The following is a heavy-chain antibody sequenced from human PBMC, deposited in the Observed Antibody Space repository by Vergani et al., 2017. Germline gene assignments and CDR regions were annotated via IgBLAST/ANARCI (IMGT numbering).Heavy chain of an antibody. D-gene: IGHD6-13*01. CDR2: INPNSGGT. V-gene: IGHV1-2*02. CDR1: GYTFTGYY. J-gene: IGHJ6*02. CDR3: ARERIAAAAKSSDHHYYYYYGMDV. Sequence: QVQLVQSGAEVKKPGASVKVSCKASGYTFTGYYMHWVRQAPGQGLEWMGWINPNSGGTNYAQKFQGRVTITADKSTSTAYMELSSLRSEETAVYYCARERIAAAAKSSDHHYYYYYGMDVWGQGTTVTVSS.